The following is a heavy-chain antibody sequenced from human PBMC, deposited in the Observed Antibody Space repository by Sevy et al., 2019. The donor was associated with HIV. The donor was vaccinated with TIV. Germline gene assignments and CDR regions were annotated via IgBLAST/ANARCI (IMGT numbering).Heavy chain of an antibody. Sequence: GGSLRLSCAASGFTFGDYYMSWIRQAPGKGLEWVSDISSDSTYTKYADSVKGRFTISRDNAKNSLYLQMNSLTVEDTAVYYCARDRRNYAGQYSDYWGQGTLVTVSS. CDR2: ISSDSTYT. CDR1: GFTFGDYY. CDR3: ARDRRNYAGQYSDY. J-gene: IGHJ4*02. D-gene: IGHD3-16*01. V-gene: IGHV3-11*06.